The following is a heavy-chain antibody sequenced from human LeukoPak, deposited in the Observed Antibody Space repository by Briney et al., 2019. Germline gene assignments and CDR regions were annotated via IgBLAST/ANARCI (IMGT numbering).Heavy chain of an antibody. CDR3: ARGANWGSPDY. D-gene: IGHD7-27*01. CDR1: GGSISIDY. V-gene: IGHV4-59*07. Sequence: PSHTLSLTCTLSGGSISIDYWSWVRQSPGTGLEWLGYIYYSGTTSYNPSLKSRVTISLDTSKTQFSLKLSSVTAADTAVYYCARGANWGSPDYWGQGTLVTVSS. CDR2: IYYSGTT. J-gene: IGHJ4*02.